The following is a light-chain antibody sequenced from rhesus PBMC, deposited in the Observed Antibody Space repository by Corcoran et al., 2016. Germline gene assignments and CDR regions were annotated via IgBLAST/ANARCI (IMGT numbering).Light chain of an antibody. CDR3: QHGYGTPLT. V-gene: IGKV1-74*01. CDR1: ENVNNY. Sequence: DIQMTQSPSSLSASVGDRVTITCRASENVNNYLNWYQQKPGKAPKLLIYKASTLQSGVLSRFSGSGSWTGYTLPISSLQPEDFATYYGQHGYGTPLTFGGGTKVEIK. CDR2: KAS. J-gene: IGKJ4*01.